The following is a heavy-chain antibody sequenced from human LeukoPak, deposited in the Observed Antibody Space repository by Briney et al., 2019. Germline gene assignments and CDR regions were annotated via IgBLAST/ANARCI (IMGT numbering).Heavy chain of an antibody. J-gene: IGHJ3*02. CDR3: ARGVTSPLDAFDI. CDR2: IYYSGST. Sequence: PSETLSLTCTVSGGSINSYYWSWIRQPPGKGLEWIGYIYYSGSTNYNPSLKSRLTISLDMSKNQLSLKLTSVTAADTAVYYCARGVTSPLDAFDIWGQGTTVTVSS. V-gene: IGHV4-59*01. CDR1: GGSINSYY. D-gene: IGHD1-26*01.